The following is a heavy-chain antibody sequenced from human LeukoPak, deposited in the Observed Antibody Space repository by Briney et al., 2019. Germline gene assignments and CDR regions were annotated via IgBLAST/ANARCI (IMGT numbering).Heavy chain of an antibody. CDR1: GGXISSYY. D-gene: IGHD1-14*01. V-gene: IGHV4-59*01. CDR2: IYYSGST. Sequence: SETLSLTCTVSGGXISSYYCSWIRQPPRKGLEWLGYIYYSGSTNYNPSIKSRVNMSVDTSKNKFSLNLSSVTAADTAVYFCARGAGSPFDYWGQGTLVTVSS. J-gene: IGHJ4*02. CDR3: ARGAGSPFDY.